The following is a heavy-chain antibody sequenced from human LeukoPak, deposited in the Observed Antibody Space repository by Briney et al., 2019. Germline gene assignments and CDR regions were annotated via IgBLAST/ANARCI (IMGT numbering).Heavy chain of an antibody. CDR3: ARGQSRWELLNPPDY. CDR1: GFTFSSYA. D-gene: IGHD1-26*01. V-gene: IGHV3-64*01. J-gene: IGHJ4*02. CDR2: ISSNGGST. Sequence: YPGGSLRLSCAASGFTFSSYAMHWVRQAPGKGLEYVSAISSNGGSTYYANSVKGRFTISRDNSKNTLYLQMGSLRAEDMAVYYCARGQSRWELLNPPDYWGQGTLVTVSS.